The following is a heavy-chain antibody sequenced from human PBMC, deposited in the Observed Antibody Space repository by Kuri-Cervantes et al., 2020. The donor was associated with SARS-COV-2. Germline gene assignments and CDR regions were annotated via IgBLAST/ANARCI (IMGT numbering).Heavy chain of an antibody. CDR3: ARGSLAARPFDY. CDR2: IKSKTDGGTT. V-gene: IGHV3-15*01. Sequence: GESLKISCAASGFTFSNAWMSWVRQAPGKGLEWVGRIKSKTDGGTTDYAAPVKGRFTISRDDSKNTLYLQMNSLRAEDTAVYYCARGSLAARPFDYWGQGTLVTVSS. D-gene: IGHD6-6*01. J-gene: IGHJ4*02. CDR1: GFTFSNAW.